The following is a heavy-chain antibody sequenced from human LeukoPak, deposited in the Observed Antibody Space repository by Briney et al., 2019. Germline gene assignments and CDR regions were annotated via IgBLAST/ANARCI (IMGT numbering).Heavy chain of an antibody. V-gene: IGHV3-30*02. CDR3: ATAASPSFDY. Sequence: GGSLRLSCAASGFTFSSYGMHWVRQAPGKGLEWVAFIQYDATKKYYADSVKGRFTISRDNSKNTLYLQMNSLRAEDTAVYYCATAASPSFDYWGQGTLVTVSS. D-gene: IGHD6-13*01. CDR1: GFTFSSYG. J-gene: IGHJ4*02. CDR2: IQYDATKK.